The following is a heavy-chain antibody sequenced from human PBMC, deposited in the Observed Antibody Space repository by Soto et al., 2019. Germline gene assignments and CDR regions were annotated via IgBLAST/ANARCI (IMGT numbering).Heavy chain of an antibody. CDR1: GGSISSSSYY. J-gene: IGHJ5*02. D-gene: IGHD3-10*01. Sequence: QLQLQESGPGLVKPSETLSLTCTVSGGSISSSSYYWGWIRQPPGKGLEWIGSIYYSGSTYYNPSLKSRVTIPVNTTKNQFSLKLSSVTAADTAVYYCARRGITMVRGVLNWFDPWGQGTLVTVSS. CDR3: ARRGITMVRGVLNWFDP. CDR2: IYYSGST. V-gene: IGHV4-39*01.